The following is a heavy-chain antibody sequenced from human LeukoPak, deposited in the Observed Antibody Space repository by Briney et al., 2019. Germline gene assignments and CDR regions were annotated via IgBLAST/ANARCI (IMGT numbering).Heavy chain of an antibody. Sequence: QTLSLTCAISGDSVSSNSAAWNWIRQSPSRGLEWLGRTYYRSKWYNDYAVSVKSRITINPDTSKNQFSLQLNSVTPEDTAVYYCARGAWSSSWSGDDAFDIWGQGTMVTVSS. CDR1: GDSVSSNSAA. CDR2: TYYRSKWYN. CDR3: ARGAWSSSWSGDDAFDI. V-gene: IGHV6-1*01. J-gene: IGHJ3*02. D-gene: IGHD6-13*01.